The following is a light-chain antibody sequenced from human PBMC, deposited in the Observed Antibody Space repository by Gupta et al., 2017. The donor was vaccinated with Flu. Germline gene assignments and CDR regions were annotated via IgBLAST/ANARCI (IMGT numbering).Light chain of an antibody. CDR2: LGS. Sequence: DIVLTHSPPSLPVPPGGPAPISCRSSQSLLHSNGYNYLDWYLQKPGQSPRLLIYLGSNRASGVPDRFSGSGSGTDFTLKISRVEAEDVGVYYCMQALQTPPTFGQGTKVEIK. CDR3: MQALQTPPT. CDR1: QSLLHSNGYNY. J-gene: IGKJ1*01. V-gene: IGKV2-28*01.